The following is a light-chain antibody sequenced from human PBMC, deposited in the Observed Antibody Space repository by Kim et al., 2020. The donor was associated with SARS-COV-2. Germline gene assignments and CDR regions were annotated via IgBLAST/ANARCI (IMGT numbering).Light chain of an antibody. J-gene: IGLJ2*01. CDR2: DVS. Sequence: LSQPASVSGSPGQSITISCTGTSSDVGGYTYVSWYQQHPGKAPKLMIYDVSNRPSGVSNRFSGSKSGNTASLTISGLQAEDEADYYCSSYTSSSTVVF. CDR1: SSDVGGYTY. V-gene: IGLV2-14*03. CDR3: SSYTSSSTVV.